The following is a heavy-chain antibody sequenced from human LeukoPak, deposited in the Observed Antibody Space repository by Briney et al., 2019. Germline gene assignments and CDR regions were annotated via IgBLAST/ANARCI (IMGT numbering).Heavy chain of an antibody. CDR3: ARGVVWSGYYTPKVVIGFDY. CDR2: INHSGTT. J-gene: IGHJ4*02. V-gene: IGHV4-34*01. D-gene: IGHD3-3*01. Sequence: SETLSLTCGVYGESLSGYYWGWIRQPPGKGLEWIGEINHSGTTNYNPSLKSRVNISVDTSKKQFSLKLNSVTAADTAVFYCARGVVWSGYYTPKVVIGFDYWGQGTLVTVSS. CDR1: GESLSGYY.